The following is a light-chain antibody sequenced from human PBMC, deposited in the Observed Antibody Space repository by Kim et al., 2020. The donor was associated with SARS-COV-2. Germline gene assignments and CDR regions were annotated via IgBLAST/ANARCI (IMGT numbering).Light chain of an antibody. CDR3: CSYAGMYTHVV. J-gene: IGLJ2*01. CDR2: DVS. CDR1: SSDVGAYNY. Sequence: QSSLTQPPSVSGSPGQPVTISCTGTSSDVGAYNYVSWSQLNPGKAPTLMIYDVSERPSGVPDRFSVSKSGNTASLTISWGQAEDEAEYYCCSYAGMYTHVVFGGGTQLTVL. V-gene: IGLV2-11*01.